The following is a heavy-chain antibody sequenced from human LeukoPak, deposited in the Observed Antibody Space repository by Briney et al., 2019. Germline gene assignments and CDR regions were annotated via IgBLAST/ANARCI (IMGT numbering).Heavy chain of an antibody. Sequence: SETLSLTCTVSGGSISSSSYYWSWIRQPPGKGLEWIGEINHSGSTNYNPSLKSRVTISVDTSKNQFSLKLSSVTAADTAVYYCARRGSWYLGYYYMDVWDKGTTVTISS. V-gene: IGHV4-39*07. D-gene: IGHD6-13*01. CDR3: ARRGSWYLGYYYMDV. CDR2: INHSGST. J-gene: IGHJ6*03. CDR1: GGSISSSSYY.